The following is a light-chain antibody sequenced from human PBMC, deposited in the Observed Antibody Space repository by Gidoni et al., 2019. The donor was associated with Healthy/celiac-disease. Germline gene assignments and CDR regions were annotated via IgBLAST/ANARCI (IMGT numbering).Light chain of an antibody. CDR3: QQRSNWTPIT. Sequence: EIVLTQSPATLSLSPGERATLPCRASQSVSSYLAWYQQKPGQAPSLLIYDASNRATGIPARFSGSGSGTDFTLTISSLEPEDFVVYYCQQRSNWTPITFGQGTRLEIK. CDR2: DAS. V-gene: IGKV3-11*01. J-gene: IGKJ5*01. CDR1: QSVSSY.